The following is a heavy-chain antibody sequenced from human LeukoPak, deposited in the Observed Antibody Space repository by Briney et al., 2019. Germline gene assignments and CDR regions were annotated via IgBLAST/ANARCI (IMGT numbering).Heavy chain of an antibody. D-gene: IGHD1-26*01. J-gene: IGHJ5*02. V-gene: IGHV5-51*01. CDR3: ARHARVGANKIYDYFDT. Sequence: HRESLKISCKGSGDTFTSQYIAGVRHMPGRGLEWMGIIYPGDSETRYSPSFQGQVSISADKSISTVYLEWSSLRASDTAMYYCARHARVGANKIYDYFDTWGQGPLVTVSS. CDR1: GDTFTSQY. CDR2: IYPGDSET.